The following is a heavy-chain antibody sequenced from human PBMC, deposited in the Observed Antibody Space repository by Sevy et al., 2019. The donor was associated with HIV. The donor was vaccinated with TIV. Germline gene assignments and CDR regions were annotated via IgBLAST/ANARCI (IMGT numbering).Heavy chain of an antibody. V-gene: IGHV5-51*01. CDR2: IYPGDSDT. D-gene: IGHD2-21*02. CDR1: GYSFTSYW. CDR3: AGVAYCGGDCYMYFDY. J-gene: IGHJ4*02. Sequence: GESLKISCKGSGYSFTSYWIGWVRQMPGKGLEWMGIIYPGDSDTRYSPSFQGQVTISADKSISTAYLQWSSLKASDTAMYYCAGVAYCGGDCYMYFDYWGQGTLVTVSS.